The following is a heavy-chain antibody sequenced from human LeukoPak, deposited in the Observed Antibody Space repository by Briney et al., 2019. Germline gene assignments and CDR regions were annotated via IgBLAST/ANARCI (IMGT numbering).Heavy chain of an antibody. CDR2: IIPILGIA. Sequence: SVKVSCKASGVTFSIYAISWVRQAPGQGLEWMGSIIPILGIANYAQKFRGRVKINADKSTSTAYMELSSLRSEDTAVYYCARVGSSWYYYYYGMDVWGQGTTVTVSS. V-gene: IGHV1-69*04. J-gene: IGHJ6*02. CDR1: GVTFSIYA. D-gene: IGHD6-13*01. CDR3: ARVGSSWYYYYYGMDV.